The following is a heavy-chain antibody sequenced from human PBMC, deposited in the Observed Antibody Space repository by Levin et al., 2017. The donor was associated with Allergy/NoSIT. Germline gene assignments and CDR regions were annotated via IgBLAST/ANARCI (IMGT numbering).Heavy chain of an antibody. Sequence: GESLKISCAASGFTFSTYAMHWVRQAPGKGLEWVAVVSYGRDTEYYADSVKGRFTISRDNSKNTMYLQMNSLRAEDTAVYFCARDVLGYCTSVSCYSARAYDYWGQGTLVTISS. D-gene: IGHD2-2*03. J-gene: IGHJ4*02. V-gene: IGHV3-30-3*01. CDR1: GFTFSTYA. CDR2: VSYGRDTE. CDR3: ARDVLGYCTSVSCYSARAYDY.